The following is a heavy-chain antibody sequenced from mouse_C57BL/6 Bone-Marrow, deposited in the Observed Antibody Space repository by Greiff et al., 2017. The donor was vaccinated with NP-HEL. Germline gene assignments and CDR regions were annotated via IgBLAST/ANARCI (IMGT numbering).Heavy chain of an antibody. D-gene: IGHD2-2*01. CDR3: GYEAWFAY. J-gene: IGHJ3*01. Sequence: QVQLQQSGAELVRPGASVTLSCKASGYTFTDYEMHWVKQTPVNGLEWIGAIDPETGGTAYNQKFKGKAILTADKSSSTAYMELRSLTSEDSAVYYCGYEAWFAYWGQGTLVTVSA. CDR2: IDPETGGT. CDR1: GYTFTDYE. V-gene: IGHV1-15*01.